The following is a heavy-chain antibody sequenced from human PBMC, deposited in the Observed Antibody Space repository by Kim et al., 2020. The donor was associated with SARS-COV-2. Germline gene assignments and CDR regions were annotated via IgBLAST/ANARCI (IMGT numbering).Heavy chain of an antibody. J-gene: IGHJ6*02. Sequence: GSTYHADTVKSRFTISRDNSKNTVYLQMSSLRAEDTAVYYCARRFYAMDVWGQGTTVTVSS. V-gene: IGHV3-53*01. CDR2: GST. D-gene: IGHD3-16*01. CDR3: ARRFYAMDV.